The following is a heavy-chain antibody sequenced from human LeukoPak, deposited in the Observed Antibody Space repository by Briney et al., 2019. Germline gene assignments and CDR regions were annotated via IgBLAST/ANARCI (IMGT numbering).Heavy chain of an antibody. CDR1: GGSLSGYY. CDR3: ARTAHGNYYDSSGYYYGAGRFDY. D-gene: IGHD3-22*01. Sequence: PSETLSLTCAVYGGSLSGYYRSWIRQPPGKGLEWIGEINHSGRTNYNPSLKSRVTISVDTSKNQFSLKLSSVTAADTAVYYCARTAHGNYYDSSGYYYGAGRFDYWGQGTLVTVSS. V-gene: IGHV4-34*01. CDR2: INHSGRT. J-gene: IGHJ4*02.